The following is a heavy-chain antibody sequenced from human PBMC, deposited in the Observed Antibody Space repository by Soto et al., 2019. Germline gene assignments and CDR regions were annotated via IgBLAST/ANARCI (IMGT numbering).Heavy chain of an antibody. CDR1: RVTFSDFG. CDR2: ISKDGLDR. Sequence: AGSLGLSCVVSRVTFSDFGMHGVRQSPGEGLAWVASISKDGLDRYYSESVKGRFTISRDDSKNTVFLQMNSLKVEDTAAYFCASPREGQWLVFDHWGQRTLVTLSS. D-gene: IGHD6-19*01. CDR3: ASPREGQWLVFDH. J-gene: IGHJ4*02. V-gene: IGHV3-30*19.